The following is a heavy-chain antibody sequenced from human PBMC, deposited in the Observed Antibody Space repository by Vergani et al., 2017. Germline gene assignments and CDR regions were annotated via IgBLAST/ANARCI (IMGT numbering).Heavy chain of an antibody. D-gene: IGHD3-10*01. CDR1: GGSISSYY. J-gene: IGHJ6*03. CDR2: IYTSGST. CDR3: ARESFYYGSGVGPPAYYYYYMDV. Sequence: QVQLQESGPGLVKPSETLSLTCTVSGGSISSYYWSWIRQPAGKGLEWIGRIYTSGSTNYNPSLKSRVTMSVDTSKNQFSLKLSSVTAAATAVYYCARESFYYGSGVGPPAYYYYYMDVWGKGTTVTVSS. V-gene: IGHV4-4*07.